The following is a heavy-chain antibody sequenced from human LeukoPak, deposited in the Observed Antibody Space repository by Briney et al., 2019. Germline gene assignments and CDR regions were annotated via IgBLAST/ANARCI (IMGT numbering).Heavy chain of an antibody. CDR2: ISSSGSTI. Sequence: GGSLRLSCAASGFTFRDYYMSWIRQAPGKGLEWVSYISSSGSTIYYADSVKGRSTIPRDNAKNSLYLQMNSLRAEDTAVYYCARVIVGATRGYDYYYMDVWGKGTTVTISS. CDR1: GFTFRDYY. CDR3: ARVIVGATRGYDYYYMDV. D-gene: IGHD1-26*01. J-gene: IGHJ6*03. V-gene: IGHV3-11*01.